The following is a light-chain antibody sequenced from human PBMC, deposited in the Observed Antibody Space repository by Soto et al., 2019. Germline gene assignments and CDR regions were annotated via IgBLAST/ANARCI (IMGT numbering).Light chain of an antibody. CDR3: SSYTTSSTHWV. Sequence: QCALTQPASESGSPGQSITISCTGTSSDVGGYNYVSWYQQHPGKAPKFMIYEVSNRPSGVSNRFSGSKSGNTASLTISGLQAEDEADYYCSSYTTSSTHWVFGGGTKVTVL. V-gene: IGLV2-14*01. CDR1: SSDVGGYNY. J-gene: IGLJ3*02. CDR2: EVS.